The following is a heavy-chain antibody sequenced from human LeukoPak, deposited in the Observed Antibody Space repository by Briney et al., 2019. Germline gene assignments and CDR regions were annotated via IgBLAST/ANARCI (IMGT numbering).Heavy chain of an antibody. Sequence: SGTLSLTCTVSGGSISSSSYYWGWIRQPPGKGLEWIGSIYYSGSTYYNPSLKSRVTISVDTSKNQFSLKLSSVTAADTAVYYCARHASGWGNWFDPWGQGTLVTVSS. J-gene: IGHJ5*02. CDR2: IYYSGST. D-gene: IGHD6-19*01. V-gene: IGHV4-39*01. CDR3: ARHASGWGNWFDP. CDR1: GGSISSSSYY.